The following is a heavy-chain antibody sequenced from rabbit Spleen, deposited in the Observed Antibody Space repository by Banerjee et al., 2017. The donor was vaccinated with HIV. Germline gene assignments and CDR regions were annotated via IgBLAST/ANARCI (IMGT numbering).Heavy chain of an antibody. CDR3: ARGSAAMTMVITGFYFNL. CDR2: IYAGSSGST. V-gene: IGHV1S40*01. Sequence: QSLEVSGGDLVKPGASLTLTCTASGFSFSSSDYMCWVRQAPGKGLECIACIYAGSSGSTYYESWAKGRFTISKTSSTTVTLQMTSLTAADTATYFCARGSAAMTMVITGFYFNLWGPGTLVTVS. D-gene: IGHD2-1*01. J-gene: IGHJ4*01. CDR1: GFSFSSSDY.